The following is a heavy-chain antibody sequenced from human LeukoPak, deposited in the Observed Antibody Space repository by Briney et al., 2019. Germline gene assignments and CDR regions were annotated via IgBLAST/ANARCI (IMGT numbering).Heavy chain of an antibody. D-gene: IGHD2-8*01. Sequence: SETLSLTCTVSGGSISSGSYYWSWSRQPGGRGLEWIGRIYTSGSTNYNPSLKSRVTISVDTSKNQFSLKLSSVTAADTAVYYCAREVYAIHYYYYGMDVWGQGTTVTVSS. V-gene: IGHV4-61*02. J-gene: IGHJ6*02. CDR3: AREVYAIHYYYYGMDV. CDR2: IYTSGST. CDR1: GGSISSGSYY.